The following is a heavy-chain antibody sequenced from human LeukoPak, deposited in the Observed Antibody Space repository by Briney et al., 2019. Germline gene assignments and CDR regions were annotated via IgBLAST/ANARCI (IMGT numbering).Heavy chain of an antibody. CDR2: ISSSSSYI. J-gene: IGHJ4*02. V-gene: IGHV3-21*01. D-gene: IGHD3-3*01. CDR1: GFTFSSYS. Sequence: GGSLRLSCAASGFTFSSYSMNWVRQAPGKGLEWVSSISSSSSYIYYADSVKGRFTISRDNSKNTLYLQMNSLRAKDTAVYYCARVGGDRYDFWSGYPNWGQGTLVTVSS. CDR3: ARVGGDRYDFWSGYPN.